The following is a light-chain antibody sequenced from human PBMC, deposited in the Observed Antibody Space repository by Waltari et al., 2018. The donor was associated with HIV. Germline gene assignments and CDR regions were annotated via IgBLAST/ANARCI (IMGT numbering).Light chain of an antibody. CDR3: QTWGTGIHKV. CDR2: LNSDGSH. J-gene: IGLJ3*02. Sequence: LVLTQSPSASASLGASVKLTCPLSSGHSSYAIAWHPQQPEKGPRYLMKLNSDGSHSKGDGIPDRFSGSSSGAERYLTISSLQSEDEADYYCQTWGTGIHKVFGGGTKLTVL. CDR1: SGHSSYA. V-gene: IGLV4-69*01.